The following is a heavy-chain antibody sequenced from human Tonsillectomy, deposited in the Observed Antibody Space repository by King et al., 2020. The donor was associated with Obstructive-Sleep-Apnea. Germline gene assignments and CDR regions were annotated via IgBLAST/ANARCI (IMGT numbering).Heavy chain of an antibody. CDR2: FSWNSGCI. J-gene: IGHJ3*02. V-gene: IGHV3-9*01. CDR3: AKDRASLRILGAFDI. D-gene: IGHD5-12*01. Sequence: VQLVESGGGLVQPGRSLRLSCAASGFTFDDYYMHWVRQAPGKGLEWVSVFSWNSGCIGSEDSVKGRCTISRENAKNSRYLQMNSLRAEDTALYYCAKDRASLRILGAFDIWGQGTMVTVSS. CDR1: GFTFDDYY.